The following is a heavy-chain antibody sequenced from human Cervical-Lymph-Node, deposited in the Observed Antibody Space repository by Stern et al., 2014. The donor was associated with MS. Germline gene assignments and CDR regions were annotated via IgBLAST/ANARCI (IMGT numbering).Heavy chain of an antibody. CDR1: GGSFNNFA. V-gene: IGHV1-69*17. D-gene: IGHD4-17*01. CDR3: ARGGSYEDYGDYATSVFDH. Sequence: QLVQSGPEVKKPGSSVTISCKASGGSFNNFAINWVRQAPGQGLEWMGGIIPVFGVTNYARDFKGRVTMKADKSMVTVYMRLGSLTSEDTAVYFCARGGSYEDYGDYATSVFDHWGQGTPVTVSS. CDR2: IIPVFGVT. J-gene: IGHJ4*02.